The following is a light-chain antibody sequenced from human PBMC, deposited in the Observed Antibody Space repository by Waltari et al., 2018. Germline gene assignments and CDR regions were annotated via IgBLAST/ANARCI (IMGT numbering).Light chain of an antibody. V-gene: IGKV1-17*01. Sequence: DIQMTQSPSSLSASVGDTVTIPCRASQDISSFLNWFKQKPGKAPELLIYSATTLESGVPSRFSGFGSGTEFTLTISSLQPDDFAVYYCLQHNRYPFTFGPGTKLDI. CDR3: LQHNRYPFT. CDR1: QDISSF. J-gene: IGKJ3*01. CDR2: SAT.